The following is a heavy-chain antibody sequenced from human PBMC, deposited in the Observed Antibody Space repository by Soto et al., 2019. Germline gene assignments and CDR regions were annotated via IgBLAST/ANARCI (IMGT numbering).Heavy chain of an antibody. CDR3: ARLLYGDYDY. D-gene: IGHD4-17*01. V-gene: IGHV1-18*01. J-gene: IGHJ4*02. Sequence: QAQLVQSGAEVKEPGASVKVSCKASGYSFTTSGITWVRQAPGQGLEWMGWISTYNGNTNYAQKLQDRVTLTTDTSTSTAYMELRSLTSDDTAVYYCARLLYGDYDYWGQGTLVTVSS. CDR2: ISTYNGNT. CDR1: GYSFTTSG.